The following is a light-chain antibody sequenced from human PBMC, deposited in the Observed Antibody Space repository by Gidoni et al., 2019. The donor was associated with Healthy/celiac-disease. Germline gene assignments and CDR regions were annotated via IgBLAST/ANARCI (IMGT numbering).Light chain of an antibody. V-gene: IGLV2-14*01. CDR1: SSDVGGYNY. CDR3: SSYTSSSTKV. Sequence: QSALPQPASVSGSPGQSITISCTGTSSDVGGYNYVSWYQQHPGKAPKLMIDEVSNRPSGVSNRFSGSKSGNTASLTISGLQAEDEADYYCSSYTSSSTKVFGGGTKLTVL. J-gene: IGLJ2*01. CDR2: EVS.